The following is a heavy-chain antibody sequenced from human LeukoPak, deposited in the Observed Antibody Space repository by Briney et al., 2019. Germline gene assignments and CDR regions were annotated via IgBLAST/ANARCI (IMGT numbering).Heavy chain of an antibody. V-gene: IGHV4-59*01. J-gene: IGHJ4*02. D-gene: IGHD5-24*01. Sequence: PSETLSLTCTVSGGSISSYYWSWIRQPPGKGLEWIGYVYYSGSTNYNPSLKSRVTISVDTSKNQFSLKLSSVTAADTAVYYCARTALDGYNPNFDYWGQGTLVTVSS. CDR2: VYYSGST. CDR3: ARTALDGYNPNFDY. CDR1: GGSISSYY.